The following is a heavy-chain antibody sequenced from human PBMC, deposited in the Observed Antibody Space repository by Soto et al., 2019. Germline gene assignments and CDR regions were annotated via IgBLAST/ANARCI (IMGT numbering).Heavy chain of an antibody. CDR1: GFIFSNCA. CDR2: ISYDVNYK. V-gene: IGHV3-30*04. Sequence: GGSLRLSCATSGFIFSNCAMHWVRQAPGKGLEWVAVISYDVNYKYFADSVKGRFTISRDNSKNTLYLQMNSLRTDDTAVYYCARGADFLTGYFTPLDYWGQGTLVTVSS. J-gene: IGHJ4*02. D-gene: IGHD3-9*01. CDR3: ARGADFLTGYFTPLDY.